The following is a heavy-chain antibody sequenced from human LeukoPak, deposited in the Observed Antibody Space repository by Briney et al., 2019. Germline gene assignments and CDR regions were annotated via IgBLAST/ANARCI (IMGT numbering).Heavy chain of an antibody. J-gene: IGHJ4*02. CDR1: GFTFSSYA. CDR2: ISSSSYTI. CDR3: YSNSGYQDY. Sequence: GGSLRLSCAASGFTFSSYAMSWVRQAPGKGLEWVSHISSSSYTIYYADSVKGRFTISRDNAKNSLYLQMNSLRPDDTAVYYCYSNSGYQDYWGQGTLVTVSS. D-gene: IGHD3-22*01. V-gene: IGHV3-48*04.